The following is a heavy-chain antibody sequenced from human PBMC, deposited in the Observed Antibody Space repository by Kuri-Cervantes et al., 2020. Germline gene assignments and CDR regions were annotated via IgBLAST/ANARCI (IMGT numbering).Heavy chain of an antibody. V-gene: IGHV4-38-2*01. CDR3: ARQVMSSAYLDAFDI. D-gene: IGHD3-22*01. CDR1: GYSISSGYY. CDR2: IYHSGST. Sequence: SETLSLTCAVSGYSISSGYYWGWIRQPPGKGLEWIGSIYHSGSTYYNPSLKSRVTISVDTSKNQFSLKLRSVTAADTAVYYCARQVMSSAYLDAFDIWGQGTMVTVSS. J-gene: IGHJ3*02.